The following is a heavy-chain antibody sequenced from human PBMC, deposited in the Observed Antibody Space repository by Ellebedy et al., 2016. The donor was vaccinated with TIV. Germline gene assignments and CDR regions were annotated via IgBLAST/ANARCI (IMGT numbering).Heavy chain of an antibody. CDR1: GFTFRNYA. Sequence: GGSLRLXCAASGFTFRNYAMSWVRQAPGKGLEWVSGISDSGSSTYYADSVKGRFTISRDNSRNTLFLLMNSLTAADTAVYYCAKDGPKWEALYWGQGTLVSVSS. V-gene: IGHV3-23*01. CDR2: ISDSGSST. D-gene: IGHD1-26*01. CDR3: AKDGPKWEALY. J-gene: IGHJ4*02.